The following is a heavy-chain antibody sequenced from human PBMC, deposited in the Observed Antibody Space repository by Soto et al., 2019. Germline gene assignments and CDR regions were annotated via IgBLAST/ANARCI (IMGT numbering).Heavy chain of an antibody. CDR2: IYYSGST. CDR3: ARSPPIHRLLYYFDY. CDR1: GGSISSSSYY. Sequence: ETLSLTCNVSGGSISSSSYYWGWNSQPPGKGLEWIGSIYYSGSTYYNPSLKSRVTISVDTSKNQFSLKLSSVTAADTAVYYCARSPPIHRLLYYFDYWGQGTLVTVSS. J-gene: IGHJ4*02. V-gene: IGHV4-39*01.